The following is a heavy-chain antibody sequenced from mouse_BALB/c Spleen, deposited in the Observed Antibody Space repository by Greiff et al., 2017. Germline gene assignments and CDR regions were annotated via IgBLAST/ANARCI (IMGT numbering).Heavy chain of an antibody. CDR2: INPYNGDT. D-gene: IGHD2-1*01. CDR3: ARGGGNYGFDY. V-gene: IGHV1-20*02. Sequence: VQLQQSGPELVKPGASVKISCKASGYSFTGYFMNWVMQSHGKSLEWIGRINPYNGDTFYNQKFKGKATLTVDKSSSTAHMELRSLASEDSAVYYCARGGGNYGFDYWGQGTTLTVSS. CDR1: GYSFTGYF. J-gene: IGHJ2*01.